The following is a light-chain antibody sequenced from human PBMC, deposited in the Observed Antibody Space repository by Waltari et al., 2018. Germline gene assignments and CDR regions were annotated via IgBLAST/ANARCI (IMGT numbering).Light chain of an antibody. CDR1: QSILSNSNNRNF. V-gene: IGKV4-1*01. J-gene: IGKJ1*01. CDR2: WAS. Sequence: DIVMTQSPTSRAVSLGERATIRCKSSQSILSNSNNRNFLSWYQQKPGQPPKLLIYWASTREAGVPDRFSGSGSGTDFTLTISSLQAEDVAVYYCQQYYSDKTFGQGTKVEIK. CDR3: QQYYSDKT.